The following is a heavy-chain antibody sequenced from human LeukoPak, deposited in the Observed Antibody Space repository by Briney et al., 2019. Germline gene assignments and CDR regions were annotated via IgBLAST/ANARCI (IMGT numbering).Heavy chain of an antibody. CDR1: GFTFSSYD. CDR3: ANPYDGTGTNRWLYFDY. Sequence: GGSLRLSCAASGFTFSSYDLSWVRQAPGKGLEWVSAISSSGGSTYYADSVKGRFTISRDNSKNTLYLEMNSLRAEDTAVYYCANPYDGTGTNRWLYFDYWGQGTLVTVSS. CDR2: ISSSGGST. V-gene: IGHV3-23*01. J-gene: IGHJ4*02. D-gene: IGHD3-22*01.